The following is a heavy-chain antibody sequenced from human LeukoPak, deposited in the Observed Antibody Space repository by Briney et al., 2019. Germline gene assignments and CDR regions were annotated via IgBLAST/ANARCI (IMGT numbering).Heavy chain of an antibody. D-gene: IGHD1-1*01. CDR2: MNPNSGNT. V-gene: IGHV1-8*01. CDR1: GYTFTSYD. Sequence: ASVKVSCKASGYTFTSYDINWVRQATGQGLEWMGWMNPNSGNTGYAQKFQGRVTMTRNTSISTAYMELSSLRSEDTSVYYRAIGTTGTTGYYFDYWGQGTLVTVSS. CDR3: AIGTTGTTGYYFDY. J-gene: IGHJ4*02.